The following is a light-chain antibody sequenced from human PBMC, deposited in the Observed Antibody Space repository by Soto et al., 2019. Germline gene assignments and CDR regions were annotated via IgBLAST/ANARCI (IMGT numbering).Light chain of an antibody. CDR2: GAS. J-gene: IGKJ3*01. V-gene: IGKV3-11*01. CDR3: QQRSNWPPEFT. Sequence: EIVLTQSPATLSLSPGERATLSCRASQSISSFLAWYQQKPGQAPRLLIYGASNRATGIPARFSGSGSGTDFTLTISSLEPEDFAVYFCQQRSNWPPEFTFGPGTKVDIK. CDR1: QSISSF.